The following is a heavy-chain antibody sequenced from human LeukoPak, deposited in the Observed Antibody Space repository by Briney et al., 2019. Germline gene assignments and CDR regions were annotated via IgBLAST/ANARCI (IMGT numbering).Heavy chain of an antibody. D-gene: IGHD6-6*01. V-gene: IGHV4-34*01. CDR1: GGSFSGYY. Sequence: SETLSLTCAVYGGSFSGYYWSWIRQPPGKGLEWIGEINHSGSTNYNPSLKSRVTISVDTSKNQFSLKLSSVTAADTAVYYCARGPRGGSHIAARPEGLSYWGQGTLVTVSS. CDR3: ARGPRGGSHIAARPEGLSY. CDR2: INHSGST. J-gene: IGHJ4*02.